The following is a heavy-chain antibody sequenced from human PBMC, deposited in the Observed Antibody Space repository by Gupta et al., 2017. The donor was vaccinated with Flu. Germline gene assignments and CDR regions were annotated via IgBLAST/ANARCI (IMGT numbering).Heavy chain of an antibody. Sequence: VKPSGTLSLTCAVSGGSISSSNWWSWVRQPPGKGLEWIGEIYHSGSTNYNPSLKSRVTISVDKSKNQFSLKLSSVTAADTAVYYCAKNSYDCWSGYSFDYWGQGTLVTVSS. CDR3: AKNSYDCWSGYSFDY. CDR1: GGSISSSNW. J-gene: IGHJ4*02. D-gene: IGHD3-3*01. V-gene: IGHV4-4*02. CDR2: IYHSGST.